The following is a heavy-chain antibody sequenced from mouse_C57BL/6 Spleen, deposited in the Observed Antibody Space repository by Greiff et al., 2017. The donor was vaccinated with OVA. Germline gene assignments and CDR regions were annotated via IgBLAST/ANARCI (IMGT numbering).Heavy chain of an antibody. V-gene: IGHV7-3*01. J-gene: IGHJ4*01. CDR1: GFTFTDYY. D-gene: IGHD1-1*01. CDR3: ASIYGSSLYYAMDY. CDR2: IRNKANGYTT. Sequence: EVQRVESGGGLVQPGGSLSLSCAASGFTFTDYYMSWVRQPPGKALEWLGFIRNKANGYTTEYSASVKGRFTISRDNSQSILYLQMNALRAEDSATYYCASIYGSSLYYAMDYWGQGTSVTVSS.